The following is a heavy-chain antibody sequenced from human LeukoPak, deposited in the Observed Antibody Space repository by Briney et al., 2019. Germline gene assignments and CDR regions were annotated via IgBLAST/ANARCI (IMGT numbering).Heavy chain of an antibody. V-gene: IGHV3-21*01. CDR2: ISSSSYI. Sequence: GGSLRLSCAASGFTFSSYSMNWVRQAPGKGLEWVSSISSSSYIYYADSVKGRFTISRDNAKNSLYLQMNSLRAEDTAVYYCARKRYCSGGSCYSNYYYYYYMDVWGKGTTVTVSS. CDR3: ARKRYCSGGSCYSNYYYYYYMDV. CDR1: GFTFSSYS. D-gene: IGHD2-15*01. J-gene: IGHJ6*03.